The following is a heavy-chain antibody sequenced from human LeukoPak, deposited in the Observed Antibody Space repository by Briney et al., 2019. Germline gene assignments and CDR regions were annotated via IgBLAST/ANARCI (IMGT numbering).Heavy chain of an antibody. V-gene: IGHV1-3*01. J-gene: IGHJ4*02. CDR2: INAGNGNT. Sequence: GASVKVSCKASGYTFTSYAIHWVRQAPGQRLEWMGWINAGNGNTKYSQKFQGRVTITRDTSASTAYMEMSSLRSEDTAVYYCARGGSGNLPYYFDHWGQGTLDTVSS. CDR3: ARGGSGNLPYYFDH. CDR1: GYTFTSYA. D-gene: IGHD1-1*01.